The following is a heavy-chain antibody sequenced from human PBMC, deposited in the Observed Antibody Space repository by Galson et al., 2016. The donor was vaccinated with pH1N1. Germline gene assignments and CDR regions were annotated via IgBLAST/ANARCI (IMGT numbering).Heavy chain of an antibody. CDR3: AIGKPVAGFPDSELDY. Sequence: QSGAEVKKSGESLKISCKVSGYSLTDLSMHWVRQAPGKGLEWMGGFDPEDGEIIYAQKFQGRVTMTEDTSTDTAYMELSSLRSEDTAVYYCAIGKPVAGFPDSELDYWGQGTLVTVSS. J-gene: IGHJ4*02. V-gene: IGHV1-24*01. D-gene: IGHD6-19*01. CDR2: FDPEDGEI. CDR1: GYSLTDLS.